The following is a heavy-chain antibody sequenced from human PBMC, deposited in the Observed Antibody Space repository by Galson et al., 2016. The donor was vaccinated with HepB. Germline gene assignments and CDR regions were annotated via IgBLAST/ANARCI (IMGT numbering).Heavy chain of an antibody. CDR2: ISSSRYI. CDR1: GFTFSTYA. Sequence: SLRLSCAASGFTFSTYAMDWVRQAPGRGLEWVSSISSSRYIYYADSVKGRFTSSRDNAKNSLFLQMNSLRAEDTAVYYCARGGPLEMSTILGFDYWGQGTLVTVSS. J-gene: IGHJ4*02. D-gene: IGHD5-24*01. CDR3: ARGGPLEMSTILGFDY. V-gene: IGHV3-21*01.